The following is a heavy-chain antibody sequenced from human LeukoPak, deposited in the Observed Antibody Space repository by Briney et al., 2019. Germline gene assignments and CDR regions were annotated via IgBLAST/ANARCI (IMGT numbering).Heavy chain of an antibody. CDR1: GYAFTSYA. CDR3: ARGGLYVWGSYRYTHFDY. Sequence: ASVKVSCKASGYAFTSYAMNWVRQAPGQGLEWMGWINTNTGNPTYAQGFTGRFVLSLDTSVSTAYLQISSLKAEDTAVYYCARGGLYVWGSYRYTHFDYWGQGTLVTVSS. D-gene: IGHD3-16*02. J-gene: IGHJ4*02. V-gene: IGHV7-4-1*02. CDR2: INTNTGNP.